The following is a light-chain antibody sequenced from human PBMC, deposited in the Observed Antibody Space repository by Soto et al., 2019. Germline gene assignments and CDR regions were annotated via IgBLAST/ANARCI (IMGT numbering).Light chain of an antibody. CDR1: QTVRDN. J-gene: IGKJ2*01. Sequence: EIVMTHSPATLSVSPGDRATLSCRASQTVRDNLAWYQQKPGQAPRLLIYGASTRATGIPARFSGSGSGTEFTLTIDSLHAEDFALYFCQQSNNWPYTFGQGTKLEIK. V-gene: IGKV3-15*01. CDR2: GAS. CDR3: QQSNNWPYT.